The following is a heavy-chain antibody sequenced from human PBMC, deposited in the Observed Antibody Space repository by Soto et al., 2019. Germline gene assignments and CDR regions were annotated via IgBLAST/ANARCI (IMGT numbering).Heavy chain of an antibody. D-gene: IGHD2-2*01. Sequence: SETLSLTCTVSGGSISSGGYYWSWIRQHPGKGLEWIGYIYYSGSTYYNPSLKSRVTISVDTSKNQFSLKLSSVTAADTAVYYCARELGYCSSTSCSRGWFDPWGQVTLVTVSS. CDR3: ARELGYCSSTSCSRGWFDP. CDR1: GGSISSGGYY. V-gene: IGHV4-31*03. CDR2: IYYSGST. J-gene: IGHJ5*02.